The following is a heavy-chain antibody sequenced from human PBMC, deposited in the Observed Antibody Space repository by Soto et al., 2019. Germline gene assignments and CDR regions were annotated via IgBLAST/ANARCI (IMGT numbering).Heavy chain of an antibody. CDR2: IYPGKSTT. D-gene: IGHD2-15*01. V-gene: IGHV5-51*01. Sequence: EVQLVQSGAEVKKPGESLKISCKGFGYTFNNYWIGWVRQMPGKGLEWMGIIYPGKSTTRYSPSFQGQVTMSADKSIGIAYLQWSRLKPSDRAPYYWARRCDPTVPVCYPALDYWGQGTLVTVSS. CDR3: ARRCDPTVPVCYPALDY. CDR1: GYTFNNYW. J-gene: IGHJ4*02.